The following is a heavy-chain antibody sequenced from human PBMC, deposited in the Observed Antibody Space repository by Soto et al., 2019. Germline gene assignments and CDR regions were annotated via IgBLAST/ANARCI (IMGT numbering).Heavy chain of an antibody. CDR1: GYDFTAFW. V-gene: IGHV5-10-1*01. CDR2: IDPSDSYT. J-gene: IGHJ5*01. CDR3: ARVHKNWFDS. Sequence: PGESLKISCKASGYDFTAFWIHWVRQMPGKGLEWLGKIDPSDSYTNYSPSFEGHVTLSTDNSITTAYLQWNSLRASDTALYFCARVHKNWFDSWAQGTMVTAPQ.